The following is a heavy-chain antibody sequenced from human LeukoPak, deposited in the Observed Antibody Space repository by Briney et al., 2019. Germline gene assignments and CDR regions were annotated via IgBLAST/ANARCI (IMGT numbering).Heavy chain of an antibody. Sequence: SQTLSLTRAISGDSVSSNSAAWNWIRQSPSRGLEWLGRTYYRSKWYNDYAVSVKSRITINPDTSKNQFSLQLNSVTPEDTAVYYCARGVWFGELTAYYYYYGMDVWGQGTTVTVSS. V-gene: IGHV6-1*01. CDR1: GDSVSSNSAA. CDR3: ARGVWFGELTAYYYYYGMDV. CDR2: TYYRSKWYN. D-gene: IGHD3-10*01. J-gene: IGHJ6*02.